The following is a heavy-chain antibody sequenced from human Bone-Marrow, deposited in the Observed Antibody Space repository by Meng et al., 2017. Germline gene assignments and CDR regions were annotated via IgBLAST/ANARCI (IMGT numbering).Heavy chain of an antibody. V-gene: IGHV4-34*01. D-gene: IGHD6-13*01. CDR2: INHSVST. J-gene: IGHJ5*02. Sequence: PSDTLSLTCARYGGSFNVRYWSWTRQPSGKGLEWIGEINHSVSTNYNPSLRSRVTISVDTSKNQFSLKLSSVTAADTAVYYCARRPGHSSSWHRLPEGKFDPWGQGTLVTVSS. CDR3: ARRPGHSSSWHRLPEGKFDP. CDR1: GGSFNVRY.